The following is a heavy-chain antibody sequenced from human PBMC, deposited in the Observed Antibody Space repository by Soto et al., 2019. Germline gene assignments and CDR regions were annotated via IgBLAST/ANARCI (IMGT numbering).Heavy chain of an antibody. CDR2: ISYDGSNK. CDR1: GFTFSSYG. CDR3: AKDYDSTGTTRYGMDV. D-gene: IGHD1-1*01. J-gene: IGHJ6*02. V-gene: IGHV3-30*18. Sequence: RRLSCAASGFTFSSYGMHWVRQAPGKGLEWVAVISYDGSNKYYADSVKGRFTISRDNSKNTLYLQMNSLRAEDTAVYYCAKDYDSTGTTRYGMDVWGQGTTVTVSS.